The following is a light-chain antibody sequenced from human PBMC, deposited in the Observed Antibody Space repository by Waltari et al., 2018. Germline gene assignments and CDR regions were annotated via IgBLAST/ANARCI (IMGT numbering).Light chain of an antibody. J-gene: IGKJ1*01. CDR3: QHYVRLPAT. V-gene: IGKV3-20*01. CDR2: DAS. CDR1: QSLSRA. Sequence: EIVLTQSPGTLPLSPGERATLSCRASQSLSRALAWYQQKPGQAPRLLIYDASRRATGIPDRFSGSGSGTYFSLTITRLEPEDFAVYYCQHYVRLPATFGQGTKVEIK.